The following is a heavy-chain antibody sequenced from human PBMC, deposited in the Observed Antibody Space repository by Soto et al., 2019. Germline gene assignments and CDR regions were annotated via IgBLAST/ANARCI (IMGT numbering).Heavy chain of an antibody. V-gene: IGHV3-21*01. Sequence: RRVSCVASRRSLSSCSITSVRQAPGRGLSLVSSISSSSSYIYYADSVNGRFTISRDNAKNSLYLQMNSLRAEDTAVYYCPRVSPYDYVWGSYRYTGSLDYWGQGTLVT. CDR1: RRSLSSCS. CDR2: ISSSSSYI. CDR3: PRVSPYDYVWGSYRYTGSLDY. J-gene: IGHJ4*02. D-gene: IGHD3-16*02.